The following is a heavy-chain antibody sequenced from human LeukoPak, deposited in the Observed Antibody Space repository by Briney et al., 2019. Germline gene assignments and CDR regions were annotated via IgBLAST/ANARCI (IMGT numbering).Heavy chain of an antibody. CDR3: AKTPDILTGYSFDY. CDR1: GGTFSSYA. D-gene: IGHD3-9*01. J-gene: IGHJ4*02. CDR2: IIPIFGTA. V-gene: IGHV1-69*06. Sequence: ASVKVSCKASGGTFSSYAISWVRQAPGQGLEWMGGIIPIFGTANYAQKFQGRVTITADKSTSTAYMELSSLRSEDTAVYYCAKTPDILTGYSFDYWAQGTLVTVSS.